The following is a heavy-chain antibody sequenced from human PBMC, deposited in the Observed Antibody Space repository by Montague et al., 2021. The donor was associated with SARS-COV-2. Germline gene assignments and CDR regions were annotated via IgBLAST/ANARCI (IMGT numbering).Heavy chain of an antibody. J-gene: IGHJ3*02. D-gene: IGHD3-9*01. CDR3: ARGRPVQGSFRHFDSISSGALDI. CDR2: INQGGAP. CDR1: RGSFSNYY. Sequence: SDTLSLTCAVSRGSFSNYYWTWIRQSPGKGLEWIGEINQGGAPNYTPSLKSRVTIFLDTSKKQISLKLNSVTVADTAVFFCARGRPVQGSFRHFDSISSGALDIWAQGSLVIVS. V-gene: IGHV4-34*01.